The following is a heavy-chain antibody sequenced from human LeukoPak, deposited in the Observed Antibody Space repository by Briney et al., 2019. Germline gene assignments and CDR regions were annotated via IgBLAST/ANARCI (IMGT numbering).Heavy chain of an antibody. D-gene: IGHD5-24*01. CDR2: INQDAGTK. V-gene: IGHV3-7*01. CDR3: ARDYAYNAFDI. J-gene: IGHJ3*02. Sequence: GGSLRLSCAASGFEFSRSWMAWVRQAPGKGLEWVGNINQDAGTKNYVDSVRGRFTFSRDNSKNSLYLQMNSLRVEDTAMYYCARDYAYNAFDIWGQGTMVTVSS. CDR1: GFEFSRSW.